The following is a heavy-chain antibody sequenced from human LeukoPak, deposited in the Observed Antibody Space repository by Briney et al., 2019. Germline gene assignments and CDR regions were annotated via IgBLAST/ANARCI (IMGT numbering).Heavy chain of an antibody. D-gene: IGHD5-18*01. J-gene: IGHJ4*02. V-gene: IGHV3-74*01. CDR1: GFTFTTYW. CDR3: ARDAVDTANAV. CDR2: INSDGSIT. Sequence: GGSLRLSCAASGFTFTTYWMHWVRQAPGKGLVWVSHINSDGSITSYADSVKGRFTISRDNAKNTLYLQMNSLRAEDTAVYYCARDAVDTANAVWGQGTLVTVSS.